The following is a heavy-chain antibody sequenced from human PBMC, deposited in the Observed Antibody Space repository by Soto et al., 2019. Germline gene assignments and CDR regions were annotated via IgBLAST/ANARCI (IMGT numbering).Heavy chain of an antibody. CDR2: IYTSGST. Sequence: QVQLQESGPGLVKPSETLSLTCTVSGDSMTKYYWSWIRQPAGKGLEWSGRIYTSGSTNYNPSLKSRVTMSIDTSNNHFSLKLKSVTAADTAVYYCARTVGAAYYFDFWGQGALVTVSS. CDR1: GDSMTKYY. J-gene: IGHJ4*02. D-gene: IGHD1-26*01. V-gene: IGHV4-4*07. CDR3: ARTVGAAYYFDF.